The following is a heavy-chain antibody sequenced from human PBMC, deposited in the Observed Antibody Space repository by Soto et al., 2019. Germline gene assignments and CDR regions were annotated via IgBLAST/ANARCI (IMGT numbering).Heavy chain of an antibody. CDR3: AKQQMGVIRALDY. J-gene: IGHJ4*02. CDR1: GFTFSTYA. Sequence: EVQILQSGGGLEQPGGSLRLSCAASGFTFSTYAMSWIRQAPGKGLEWVSTIRETGNTYYADSVRGRFATSRDNSENTLYLQRISLRAEDTAVYYCAKQQMGVIRALDYWGQGTLGTVSS. V-gene: IGHV3-23*01. CDR2: IRETGNT. D-gene: IGHD1-26*01.